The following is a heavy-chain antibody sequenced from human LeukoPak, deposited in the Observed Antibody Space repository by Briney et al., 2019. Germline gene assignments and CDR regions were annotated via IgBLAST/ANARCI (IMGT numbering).Heavy chain of an antibody. Sequence: PGGSLRLSCEGSAFIFSGHWMNWVRQTPGKGLEWVASIKEDGSERQYVDSVKGRFSISRDNTKGSLFLQLNSLRAEDTAVYYCASAYYYGSGSQSEAFDIWGQGTMVTVSS. J-gene: IGHJ3*02. CDR3: ASAYYYGSGSQSEAFDI. CDR2: IKEDGSER. D-gene: IGHD3-10*01. CDR1: AFIFSGHW. V-gene: IGHV3-7*01.